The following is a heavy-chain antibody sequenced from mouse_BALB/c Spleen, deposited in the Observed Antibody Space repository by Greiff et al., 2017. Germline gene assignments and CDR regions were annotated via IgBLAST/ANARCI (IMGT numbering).Heavy chain of an antibody. D-gene: IGHD2-1*01. CDR2: ISSGSSTI. CDR1: GFTFSSFG. J-gene: IGHJ2*01. Sequence: EVQLVESGGGLVQPGGSRKLSCAASGFTFSSFGMHWVRQAPEKGLEWVAYISSGSSTIYYADTVKGRFTISRDNPKNTLFLQMTSLRSEDTAMYYCARRSIYYGNYYFDYWGQGTTLTVSS. V-gene: IGHV5-17*02. CDR3: ARRSIYYGNYYFDY.